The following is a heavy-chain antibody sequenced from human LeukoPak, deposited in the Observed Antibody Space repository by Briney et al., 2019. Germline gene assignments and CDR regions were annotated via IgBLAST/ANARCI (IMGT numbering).Heavy chain of an antibody. D-gene: IGHD2-2*03. Sequence: PGGSLRLSCAASGFTFNTYWMHWVRQAPGKGLVWVARVNREGTTTAYADSVKGRFIISRDNSKNTLYLQMNNLRVEDTAVYYCARDSDWILFDYWGQGTPVTVSS. CDR1: GFTFNTYW. CDR3: ARDSDWILFDY. V-gene: IGHV3-74*03. J-gene: IGHJ4*02. CDR2: VNREGTTT.